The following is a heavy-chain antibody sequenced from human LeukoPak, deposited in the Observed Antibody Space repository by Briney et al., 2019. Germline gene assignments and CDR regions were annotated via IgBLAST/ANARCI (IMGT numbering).Heavy chain of an antibody. CDR2: ISGSGGST. CDR1: GFTCSSYA. Sequence: PGGSLRLSCAASGFTCSSYAMSWVRQAPGKGLEWVSAISGSGGSTYYADSVKGRFTISRDNSKNTLYLQMNSLRAEDTAVYYCAKCPYYDFWSGYPYYFDYWGQGTLVTVSS. V-gene: IGHV3-23*01. J-gene: IGHJ4*02. CDR3: AKCPYYDFWSGYPYYFDY. D-gene: IGHD3-3*01.